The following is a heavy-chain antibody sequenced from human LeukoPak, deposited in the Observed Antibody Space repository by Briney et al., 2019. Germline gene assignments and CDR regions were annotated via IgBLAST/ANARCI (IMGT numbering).Heavy chain of an antibody. J-gene: IGHJ5*02. CDR3: ARDTGTYYYGSGSYSWFDP. Sequence: ASVKVSCKASGYTFTGYYMHWVRQAPGRGLEWMGWINPNSGGTNYAQKFQGRVTMTRDTSISTAYMELSRLRSDDTAVYYCARDTGTYYYGSGSYSWFDPWGQGTLVTVSS. V-gene: IGHV1-2*02. D-gene: IGHD3-10*01. CDR2: INPNSGGT. CDR1: GYTFTGYY.